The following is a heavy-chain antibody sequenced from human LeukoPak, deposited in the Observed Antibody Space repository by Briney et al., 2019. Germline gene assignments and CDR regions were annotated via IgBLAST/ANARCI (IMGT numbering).Heavy chain of an antibody. V-gene: IGHV3-48*03. Sequence: GGSLRLSCAASGFTFSSYEMNWVRQAPGKGLEWVSYISRSGSTIYYADSVKGRFTISRDNAKNSLYLQMNSLRAEDTAVYYCARDLGMGYFDYWGQGTLVTVSS. D-gene: IGHD7-27*01. CDR2: ISRSGSTI. J-gene: IGHJ4*02. CDR1: GFTFSSYE. CDR3: ARDLGMGYFDY.